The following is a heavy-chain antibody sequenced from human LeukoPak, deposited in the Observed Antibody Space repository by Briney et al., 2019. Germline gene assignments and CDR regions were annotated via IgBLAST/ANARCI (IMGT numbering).Heavy chain of an antibody. CDR1: VFTFSSSA. Sequence: GGSLRLSCAASVFTFSSSAMSCVRQDPGKGLEWVSSISGSGSGGSTYYADSVKGRFTTSRDNSKNTLYLQMNSLRAEDTAVYYCAKGLITMVRGVIGSYWGQGTLVTVSS. J-gene: IGHJ4*02. CDR3: AKGLITMVRGVIGSY. D-gene: IGHD3-10*01. CDR2: ISGSGSGGST. V-gene: IGHV3-23*01.